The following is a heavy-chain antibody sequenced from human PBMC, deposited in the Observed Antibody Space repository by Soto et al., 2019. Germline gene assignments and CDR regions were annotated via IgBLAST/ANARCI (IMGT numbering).Heavy chain of an antibody. CDR3: ARGITMVRGVIPRPYFDY. CDR2: INHSGSP. Sequence: QVQLQQWGAGLLKPSETLSLTCAVYGGSFSGYYWSWIRQPPGKGLEWIGEINHSGSPNYNPSLKSRVTISVDTSKNQFSLKLSSVTAADTAVYYCARGITMVRGVIPRPYFDYWGQGTLVTVSS. D-gene: IGHD3-10*01. CDR1: GGSFSGYY. J-gene: IGHJ4*02. V-gene: IGHV4-34*01.